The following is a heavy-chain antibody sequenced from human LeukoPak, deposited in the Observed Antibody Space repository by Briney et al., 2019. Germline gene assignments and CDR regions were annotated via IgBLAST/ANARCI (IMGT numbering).Heavy chain of an antibody. J-gene: IGHJ4*02. CDR2: VSGDGGST. Sequence: GESLRLSCAASGFSFINYAMCWVRQAPGKGLEWVSFVSGDGGSTYYADSLKGRFTISRDNSRNTVYLHMNSLRVDDTAVYYCAKDRPGGFGSWGQGTLVTVSS. D-gene: IGHD1-14*01. CDR3: AKDRPGGFGS. V-gene: IGHV3-23*01. CDR1: GFSFINYA.